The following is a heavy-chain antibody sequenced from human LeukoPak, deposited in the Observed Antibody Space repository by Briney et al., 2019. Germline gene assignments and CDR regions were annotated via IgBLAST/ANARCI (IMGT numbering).Heavy chain of an antibody. Sequence: GASVKVSCKASGYTFTSYYMHWGRQAPGQGLEWMGIINPGGGSTSYAQKFQGRVTMTRDTSTSTVYMELSSLRSEDTAVYYCARAGYYYGSGSPLDYWGQGTLVTVSS. D-gene: IGHD3-10*01. CDR1: GYTFTSYY. J-gene: IGHJ4*02. CDR2: INPGGGST. CDR3: ARAGYYYGSGSPLDY. V-gene: IGHV1-46*01.